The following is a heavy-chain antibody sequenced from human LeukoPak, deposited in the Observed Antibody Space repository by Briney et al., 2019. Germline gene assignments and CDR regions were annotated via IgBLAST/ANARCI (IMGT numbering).Heavy chain of an antibody. CDR1: GFTFSSYA. D-gene: IGHD3-22*01. Sequence: GRSLRLSCAASGFTFSSYAMHWVRQAPGKGLEWVAVISYDGSNKYYADSVKGRFTISRDNSKNTLYLQMNSLRAEDTAVYYCARDMVLYYDSSGDDAFDVWGQGTMVTVSS. J-gene: IGHJ3*01. CDR2: ISYDGSNK. V-gene: IGHV3-30-3*01. CDR3: ARDMVLYYDSSGDDAFDV.